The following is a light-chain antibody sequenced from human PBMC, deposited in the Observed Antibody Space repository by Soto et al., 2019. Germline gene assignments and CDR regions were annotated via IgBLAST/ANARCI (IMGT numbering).Light chain of an antibody. CDR2: AAS. Sequence: DFQMTQSPSSLSASVGDRVTITCRASQHIARYLNWYQQKPGKAPKFLIYAASTLQSGVPSRFSGSGSGTEFTLTIDSLQPEDFSTYFCQQSFSAPWTFGQGAKVEVK. V-gene: IGKV1-39*01. CDR1: QHIARY. J-gene: IGKJ1*01. CDR3: QQSFSAPWT.